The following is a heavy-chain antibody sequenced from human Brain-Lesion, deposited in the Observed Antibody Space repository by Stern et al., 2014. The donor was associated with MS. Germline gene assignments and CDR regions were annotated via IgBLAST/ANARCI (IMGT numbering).Heavy chain of an antibody. V-gene: IGHV3-74*01. CDR2: GNNDGRRT. J-gene: IGHJ5*01. CDR3: ARGERWFDS. CDR1: GFTFSNYW. Sequence: EVQLVESGGGLVQPGGSLRLSCAASGFTFSNYWMHWVRQAPGKGLVWVSRGNNDGRRTSYADSVKGRFTMSRDNAKNTLYLQMNSLRVEDTAIYYCARGERWFDSWGQGTLVTVSS.